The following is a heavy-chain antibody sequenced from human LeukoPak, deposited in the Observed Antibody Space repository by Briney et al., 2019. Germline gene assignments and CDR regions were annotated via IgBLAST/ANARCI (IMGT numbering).Heavy chain of an antibody. V-gene: IGHV3-48*04. CDR2: ISSSSTI. D-gene: IGHD3-22*01. Sequence: AGGSLRLSCAASGFTFSSYSMNWVRQAPGKGLEWVSYISSSSTIYYADSVKGRFTISRDNAKNSLYLQMNSLRAEDTAVYYCARDRHYYDSSGCVYWGQGTLVTVSS. CDR3: ARDRHYYDSSGCVY. J-gene: IGHJ4*02. CDR1: GFTFSSYS.